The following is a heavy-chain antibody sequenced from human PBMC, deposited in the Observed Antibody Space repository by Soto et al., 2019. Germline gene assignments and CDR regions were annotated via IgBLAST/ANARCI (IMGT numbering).Heavy chain of an antibody. Sequence: GGSLRLSCAASGFTFSSYAMSWVRQAPGKGLEWVSAISSSSSTIYYADSVKGRFTISRDNAKNSLYLQMNSLRDEDTAVYYCARDSSLYCSSTSCYYYYYGMDVWGQGTTVTVSS. V-gene: IGHV3-48*02. J-gene: IGHJ6*02. CDR1: GFTFSSYA. D-gene: IGHD2-2*01. CDR3: ARDSSLYCSSTSCYYYYYGMDV. CDR2: ISSSSSTI.